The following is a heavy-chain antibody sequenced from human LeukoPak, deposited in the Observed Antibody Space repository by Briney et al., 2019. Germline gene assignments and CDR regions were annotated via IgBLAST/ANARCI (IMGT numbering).Heavy chain of an antibody. Sequence: SVKVSCKASGGTFSSYAISWVRQAPGQGLEWMGGIIPIFGTANYAQKFQGRVTITADESTSTAYMELSSLRSEDTAVYYCARDFGYGXYSYNFDYWGQGTLVTVSS. CDR1: GGTFSSYA. J-gene: IGHJ4*02. D-gene: IGHD4-17*01. CDR2: IIPIFGTA. V-gene: IGHV1-69*13. CDR3: ARDFGYGXYSYNFDY.